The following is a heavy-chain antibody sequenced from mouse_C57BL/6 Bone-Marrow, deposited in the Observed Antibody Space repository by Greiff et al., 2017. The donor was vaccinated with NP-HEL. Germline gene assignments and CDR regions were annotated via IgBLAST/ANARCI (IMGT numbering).Heavy chain of an antibody. D-gene: IGHD3-2*02. V-gene: IGHV1-69*01. CDR2: IDPSDSYT. Sequence: QVQLQQPGAELVMPGASVKLSCKASGYTFTSYWMHWVKQRPGQGLEWIGEIDPSDSYTNYNQKFKGKSTLTVDKSSSTAYMQLSSLTSEDSAVYYCARWRDSSGYVAYYFDYWGQGTPLTVSS. J-gene: IGHJ2*01. CDR3: ARWRDSSGYVAYYFDY. CDR1: GYTFTSYW.